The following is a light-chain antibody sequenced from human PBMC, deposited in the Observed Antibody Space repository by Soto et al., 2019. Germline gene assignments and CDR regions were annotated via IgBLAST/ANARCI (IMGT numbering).Light chain of an antibody. CDR1: QSVSSNY. J-gene: IGKJ3*01. CDR3: QQYGSSPL. V-gene: IGKV3-20*01. Sequence: EIVLTQSPATLSSFPGDSVTLSCRASQSVSSNYLAWYQQKPGQAPRLLIYAASSRATGIPDRFSGSGSGTDFTLTISRLEPEDFAVYYCQQYGSSPLFGPGTKVDIK. CDR2: AAS.